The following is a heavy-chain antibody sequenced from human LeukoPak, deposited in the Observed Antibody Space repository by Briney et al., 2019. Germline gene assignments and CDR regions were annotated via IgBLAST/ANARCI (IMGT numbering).Heavy chain of an antibody. V-gene: IGHV1-46*01. CDR2: INPNGGST. Sequence: ASVKVSCKASGYTFTSYYMHWVRQAPGQGLEWMGIINPNGGSTSYAQKFQGRVTMTRDTSTSTVYMELSSLRSEDTAVYYCARMRIAARPGFDPWGQGTLVTVSS. CDR3: ARMRIAARPGFDP. J-gene: IGHJ5*02. CDR1: GYTFTSYY. D-gene: IGHD6-6*01.